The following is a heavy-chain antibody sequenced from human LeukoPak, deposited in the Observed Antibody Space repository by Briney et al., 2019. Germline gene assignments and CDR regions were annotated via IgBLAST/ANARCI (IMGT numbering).Heavy chain of an antibody. CDR1: GFTFSSYA. CDR3: VKGRSYTASYFDY. J-gene: IGHJ4*02. Sequence: GGSLRLSCSVSGFTFSSYAMHWVRQAPGKGLEYASAISSNGGSTYYADSGKGRFTISRDNSKNTLYLQMSSLRAEDTAVYYCVKGRSYTASYFDYWGQGTLVTVSS. D-gene: IGHD2-2*02. V-gene: IGHV3-64D*06. CDR2: ISSNGGST.